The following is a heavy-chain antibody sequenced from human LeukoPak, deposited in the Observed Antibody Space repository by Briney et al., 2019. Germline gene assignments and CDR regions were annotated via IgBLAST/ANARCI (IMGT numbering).Heavy chain of an antibody. CDR1: GGSISSSSYY. V-gene: IGHV4-39*07. CDR2: IYYSGST. CDR3: ARGAAHQRGCMDV. Sequence: PSETLSLTCTVSGGSISSSSYYWGWIRQPPGKGLEWIGSIYYSGSTYYNPSLKSRVTISVDPSKNQFSLKLSSVTAADTAVYYCARGAAHQRGCMDVWGKGTTVTVSS. J-gene: IGHJ6*03. D-gene: IGHD6-6*01.